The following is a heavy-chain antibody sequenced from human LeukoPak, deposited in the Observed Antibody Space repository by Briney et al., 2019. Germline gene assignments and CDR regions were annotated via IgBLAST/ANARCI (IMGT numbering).Heavy chain of an antibody. CDR3: ARGGRNYFDY. Sequence: GGSLRLSCAASGFTFSSYSMNWVRQAPGKGLEWVSHITASGTAMFYADSVKGRFTIYRDNAKNSLYLQMNSLRAEDTAVYYCARGGRNYFDYWGQGTLVTVSS. CDR2: ITASGTAM. J-gene: IGHJ4*02. D-gene: IGHD3-16*01. V-gene: IGHV3-48*01. CDR1: GFTFSSYS.